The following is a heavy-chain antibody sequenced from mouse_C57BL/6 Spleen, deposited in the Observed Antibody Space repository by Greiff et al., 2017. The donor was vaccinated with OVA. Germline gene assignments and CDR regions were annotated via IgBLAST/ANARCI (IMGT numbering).Heavy chain of an antibody. V-gene: IGHV3-6*01. Sequence: EVKLQESGPGLVKPSQSLSLTCSVTGYSITSGYYWNWIRQFPGNKLEWMGYISYDGSNNYNPSLKNRISITRDTSKNQFFLKLNCVTTEDTATYYCARGGGAWFAYWGQGTLVTVSA. CDR3: ARGGGAWFAY. CDR2: ISYDGSN. CDR1: GYSITSGYY. J-gene: IGHJ3*01.